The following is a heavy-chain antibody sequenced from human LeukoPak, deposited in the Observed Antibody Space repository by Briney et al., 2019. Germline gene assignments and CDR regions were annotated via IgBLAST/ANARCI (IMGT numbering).Heavy chain of an antibody. Sequence: PGGSLRLSCAASGFTFSSYWMHWVRQAPGKGLEWVAVISYDGSNKYYADSVKGRFTISRDNSKNTLYLQMNSLRAEDTAVYYCARDTYYYDSSGTMDYWGQGTLVTVSS. D-gene: IGHD3-22*01. CDR3: ARDTYYYDSSGTMDY. CDR1: GFTFSSYW. CDR2: ISYDGSNK. J-gene: IGHJ4*02. V-gene: IGHV3-30*03.